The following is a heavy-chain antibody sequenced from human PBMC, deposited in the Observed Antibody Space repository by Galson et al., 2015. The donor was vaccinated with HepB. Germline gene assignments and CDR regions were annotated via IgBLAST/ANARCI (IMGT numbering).Heavy chain of an antibody. Sequence: SLRLSCAASGFAFSSYSMNWVRQAPGKGLEWVSYISSSSSTIYYADSVKGRFTISRDNAKNSLYLQMNSLRDEDTAVYYCARDTYMVRGVTNDYWGQGTLVTVSS. D-gene: IGHD3-10*01. CDR2: ISSSSSTI. J-gene: IGHJ4*02. CDR1: GFAFSSYS. CDR3: ARDTYMVRGVTNDY. V-gene: IGHV3-48*02.